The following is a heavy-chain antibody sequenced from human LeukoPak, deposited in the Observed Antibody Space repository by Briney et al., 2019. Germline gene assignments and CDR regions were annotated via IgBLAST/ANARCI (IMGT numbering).Heavy chain of an antibody. Sequence: ASVKVSCKASGYNFAHNIHWVRQAPGQGHEFMGWINPKNGGTKYAQNVQGRVTMTRDTSISTVYMELSSLGSDETAVYYCVVSIQAAAIPAFDSWGQGTLVTVSS. CDR2: INPKNGGT. V-gene: IGHV1-2*02. CDR1: GYNFAHN. J-gene: IGHJ4*02. D-gene: IGHD6-25*01. CDR3: VVSIQAAAIPAFDS.